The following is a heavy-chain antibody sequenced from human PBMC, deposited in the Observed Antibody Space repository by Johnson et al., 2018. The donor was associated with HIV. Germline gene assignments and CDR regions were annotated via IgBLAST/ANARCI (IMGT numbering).Heavy chain of an antibody. Sequence: VQLVESGGGLIQPGGSLRLSCASSGFTVSSNYMSWVRQAPGKGLEWVSVIYSGGSTYYADSVKGRFTISRDNSKNTLYLQMNSLRAEDTAVYYCATPIIPTDLAFDIWGQGTMVTVSS. J-gene: IGHJ3*02. V-gene: IGHV3-53*01. CDR2: IYSGGST. D-gene: IGHD1-14*01. CDR3: ATPIIPTDLAFDI. CDR1: GFTVSSNY.